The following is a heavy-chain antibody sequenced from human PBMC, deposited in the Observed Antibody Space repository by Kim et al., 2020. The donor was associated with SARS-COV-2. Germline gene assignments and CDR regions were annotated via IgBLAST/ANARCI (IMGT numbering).Heavy chain of an antibody. V-gene: IGHV3-21*06. D-gene: IGHD3-22*01. CDR2: ISSSAFFY. Sequence: GGSLRLSCAASGFTFSDYSMTWVRQAPGKGLEWVSPISSSAFFYTSADPSTGRFTITRANAKSSHYLQLHSLSPATTAPSYYSCAREMLTTTISLCYF. CDR1: GFTFSDYS. J-gene: IGHJ4*03. CDR3: SCAREMLTTTISLCYF.